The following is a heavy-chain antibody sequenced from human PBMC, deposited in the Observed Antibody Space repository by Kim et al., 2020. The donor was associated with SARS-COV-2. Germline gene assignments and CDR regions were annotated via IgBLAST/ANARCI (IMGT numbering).Heavy chain of an antibody. CDR3: ARDEPYSGSYIWGLDV. CDR1: GGFINNYY. V-gene: IGHV4-59*01. D-gene: IGHD1-26*01. J-gene: IGHJ6*02. Sequence: SETLSLTCTVAGGFINNYYWSWVRQPPGKGLEWIGNIYYSGSTNYNPSLESRVTISVDTSKNQFSLKLSSVTAADTAVYYCARDEPYSGSYIWGLDVWGQGTTVTVSS. CDR2: IYYSGST.